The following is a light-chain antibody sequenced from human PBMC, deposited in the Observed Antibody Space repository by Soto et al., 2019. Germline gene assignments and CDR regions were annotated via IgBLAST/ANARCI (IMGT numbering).Light chain of an antibody. V-gene: IGLV2-14*01. Sequence: QSALTQPASVSGSPGQSISVSCTGSSGDVGSYKYVSWYQQHPGKAPKLIIYEVNKRPSGVADRFSGSKSGNTASLTISGLRAEDEADYYCQCFDKDLSAVVFGGGTKLTVL. CDR3: QCFDKDLSAVV. CDR1: SGDVGSYKY. CDR2: EVN. J-gene: IGLJ2*01.